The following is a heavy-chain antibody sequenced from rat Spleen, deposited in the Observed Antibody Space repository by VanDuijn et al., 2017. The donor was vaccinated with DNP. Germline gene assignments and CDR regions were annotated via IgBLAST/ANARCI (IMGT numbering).Heavy chain of an antibody. V-gene: IGHV5-22*01. CDR3: VRYSLIKRMWDS. CDR2: ISYDGDKT. Sequence: EVQLVESGGGLVQPGRSLKLSCAASGFTFNDYYMAWVRQAPAKGLEWAAYISYDGDKTYYGKSVKGRFTISRDNAKSTLDLQMNSLRSEDTATYYCVRYSLIKRMWDSWGQGVTVTVSS. CDR1: GFTFNDYY. J-gene: IGHJ2*01. D-gene: IGHD1-2*01.